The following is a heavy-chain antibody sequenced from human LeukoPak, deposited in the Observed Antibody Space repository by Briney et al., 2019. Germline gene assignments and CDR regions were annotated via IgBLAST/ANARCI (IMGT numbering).Heavy chain of an antibody. D-gene: IGHD6-6*01. V-gene: IGHV4-59*06. Sequence: PSETLSLTCTVSGGSISSYYWSWIRQHPGKGLEWIGYIYYNGNTYYNPSLKSRVTISVDTSKNQFSLRLSSVTAADTAVYYCARDRIAARRGYFDYWGQGTLVTVSS. CDR1: GGSISSYY. CDR3: ARDRIAARRGYFDY. J-gene: IGHJ4*02. CDR2: IYYNGNT.